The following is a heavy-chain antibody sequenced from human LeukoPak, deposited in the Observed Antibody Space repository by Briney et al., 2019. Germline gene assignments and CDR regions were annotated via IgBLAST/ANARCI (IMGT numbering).Heavy chain of an antibody. V-gene: IGHV4-30-4*01. CDR3: ARAPVVAATRPFDY. Sequence: SATLSLTCTVSGGSISSGDYYWSWIRQPPGKGLEWIGYIYYSGSTYYNPSLKSRVTISVDTSKNQFSLKLSSVTAADTAVYYCARAPVVAATRPFDYWGQGTLVTVSS. J-gene: IGHJ4*02. CDR1: GGSISSGDYY. D-gene: IGHD2-15*01. CDR2: IYYSGST.